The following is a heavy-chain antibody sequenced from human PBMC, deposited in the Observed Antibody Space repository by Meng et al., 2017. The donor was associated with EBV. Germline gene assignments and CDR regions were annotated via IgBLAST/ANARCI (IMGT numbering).Heavy chain of an antibody. CDR1: GGPFRYYA. CDR3: ARAPDNWNDGPYY. J-gene: IGHJ4*02. Sequence: AQLVRCAAEVKKPGSSVKVSCKTSGGPFRYYAISWVRQAPGQGLEWLGGFLPRLGAPNYAQKFHGRVKITADESTSTHYMDLSSLRSEDTAIYYCARAPDNWNDGPYYWGQGTLVTVSS. V-gene: IGHV1-69*01. D-gene: IGHD1-20*01. CDR2: FLPRLGAP.